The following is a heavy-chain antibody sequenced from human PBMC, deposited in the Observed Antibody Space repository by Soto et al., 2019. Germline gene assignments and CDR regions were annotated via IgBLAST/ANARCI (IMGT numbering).Heavy chain of an antibody. CDR3: ARGLILWFGELSRRGGYYYYMDV. V-gene: IGHV4-34*01. J-gene: IGHJ6*03. CDR1: GGSFSGYQ. Sequence: QVQLQQWGAGLLMPSETLSLTCAVYGGSFSGYQWTWIRQTPGKGLEWIGEINDTGNINYNPSLKSRVTIFIDTPKKQISLKLTSVTAADTAVYYCARGLILWFGELSRRGGYYYYMDVWGKGTTVTVSS. D-gene: IGHD3-10*01. CDR2: INDTGNI.